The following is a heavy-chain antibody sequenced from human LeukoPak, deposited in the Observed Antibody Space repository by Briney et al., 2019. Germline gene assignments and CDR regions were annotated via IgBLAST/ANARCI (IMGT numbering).Heavy chain of an antibody. V-gene: IGHV3-23*01. D-gene: IGHD6-19*01. CDR3: AKDTSSSGWLYAFDI. J-gene: IGHJ3*02. CDR2: ISGSGGNT. Sequence: GGSLRLSCAASGFTFSSCAMSWVRQAPGKGLEWVSGISGSGGNTYYADSLKGRFTISRDNSKNTLYLQMNSLRAEDTAVYYCAKDTSSSGWLYAFDIWGQGTMVTVSS. CDR1: GFTFSSCA.